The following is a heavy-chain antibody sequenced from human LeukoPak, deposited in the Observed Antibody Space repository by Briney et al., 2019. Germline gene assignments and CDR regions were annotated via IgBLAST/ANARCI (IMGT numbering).Heavy chain of an antibody. D-gene: IGHD3-10*01. CDR1: GGSISSYY. J-gene: IGHJ3*02. CDR3: ARGGSGISNAFDI. Sequence: SETLSLTCSVSGGSISSYYWSWIRRPPGKGLEWIGYLYYSGSTNSNPSLKSRVTMSVDTSKNQFSLKLRSVTAADTAVYYCARGGSGISNAFDIWGQGTMVTVSS. CDR2: LYYSGST. V-gene: IGHV4-59*01.